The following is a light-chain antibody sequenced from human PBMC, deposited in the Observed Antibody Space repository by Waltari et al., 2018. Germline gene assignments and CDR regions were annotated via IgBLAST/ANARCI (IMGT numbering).Light chain of an antibody. CDR3: SSYTSSNTYV. CDR2: DVS. CDR1: SSDVGGYKY. V-gene: IGLV2-14*01. Sequence: QSALTQPASVSGSPGQSITISCTGTSSDVGGYKYVSWYQQPPGKAPKVMIYDVSKRPSGVSNRFSGSKSGNTASLTISGLQAEDEADYYCSSYTSSNTYVFGTGTKVTVL. J-gene: IGLJ1*01.